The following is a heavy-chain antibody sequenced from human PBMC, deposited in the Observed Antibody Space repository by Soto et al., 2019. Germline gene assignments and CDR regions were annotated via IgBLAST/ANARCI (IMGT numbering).Heavy chain of an antibody. CDR2: ISSDGSNQ. CDR1: GFTFSSYA. Sequence: QVQLVESGGGVIQPGRSLRLSCAASGFTFSSYAMHWVRQAPGKGLEWVAVISSDGSNQSYADSVKGRFTISRDNSKNTLYLQMNSLRAEDTAVYYCASRSSGWYALPYYYYGMDVWGQGTTVTVSS. V-gene: IGHV3-30-3*01. J-gene: IGHJ6*02. D-gene: IGHD6-19*01. CDR3: ASRSSGWYALPYYYYGMDV.